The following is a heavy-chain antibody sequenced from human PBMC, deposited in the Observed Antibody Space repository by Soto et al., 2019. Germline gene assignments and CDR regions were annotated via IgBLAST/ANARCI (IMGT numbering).Heavy chain of an antibody. CDR1: GFTFSSYA. J-gene: IGHJ6*02. V-gene: IGHV3-30-3*01. CDR3: ARGLQLRNYYYYGMDV. D-gene: IGHD5-18*01. CDR2: ISYDGSNK. Sequence: QVQLVESGGGVVQPGRSLRLSCAASGFTFSSYAMHWVRQAPGTGLEWVAVISYDGSNKYYADSVKDRFTISRDNSKNTLYLQMNSLRAEDTAVYYCARGLQLRNYYYYGMDVWGQGTTVTVSS.